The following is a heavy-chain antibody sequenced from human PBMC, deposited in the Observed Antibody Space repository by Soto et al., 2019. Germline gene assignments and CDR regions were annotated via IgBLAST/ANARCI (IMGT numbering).Heavy chain of an antibody. Sequence: ASVKVSCMASGYTFTSYGISWVRQAPGQGLEWMGWISAYNGNTNYAQKLQGRVTMTTDTSTSTAYMELRSLRSDDTAVYYCARYYDILTGYYMGIDYWGQGTLVTVSS. D-gene: IGHD3-9*01. CDR2: ISAYNGNT. CDR1: GYTFTSYG. V-gene: IGHV1-18*01. CDR3: ARYYDILTGYYMGIDY. J-gene: IGHJ4*02.